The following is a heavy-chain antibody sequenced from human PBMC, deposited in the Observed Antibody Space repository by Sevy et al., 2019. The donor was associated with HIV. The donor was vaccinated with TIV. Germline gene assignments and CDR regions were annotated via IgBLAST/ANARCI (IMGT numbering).Heavy chain of an antibody. J-gene: IGHJ5*02. CDR1: GFSFKNVW. CDR2: ISGSGGST. Sequence: GGSLRLSCAGSGFSFKNVWMTWVRQAPGKGLEWVSAISGSGGSTYYADSVKGRFTISRDNSKNTLYLQMNSLRAEDTAVYYCAKAQPGVWGSYRSNWFDPWGQGTLVTVSS. V-gene: IGHV3-23*01. D-gene: IGHD3-16*02. CDR3: AKAQPGVWGSYRSNWFDP.